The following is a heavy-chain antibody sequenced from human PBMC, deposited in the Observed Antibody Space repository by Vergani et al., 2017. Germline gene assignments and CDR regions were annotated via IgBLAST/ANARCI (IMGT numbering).Heavy chain of an antibody. D-gene: IGHD3-10*01. CDR1: GYTFTSYD. V-gene: IGHV1-24*01. CDR2: FDPEDGET. CDR3: ATGGSGSPNY. Sequence: QVQLVQSGAEVKTPGASVKVSCKASGYTFTSYDINWVRQAPGKGLEWMGGFDPEDGETIYAQKFQGRVTMTEDTSTDTAYMELSSLRSEDTAVYYCATGGSGSPNYWGQGTLVTVSS. J-gene: IGHJ4*02.